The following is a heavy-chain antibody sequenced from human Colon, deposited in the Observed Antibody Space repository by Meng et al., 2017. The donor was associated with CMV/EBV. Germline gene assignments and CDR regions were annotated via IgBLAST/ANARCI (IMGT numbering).Heavy chain of an antibody. CDR3: ARPSIGVFSLAFDF. V-gene: IGHV3-30*04. CDR1: GFTFGAYP. Sequence: GGSLRLSCAGSGFTFGAYPIHWVRQAPGKGLEWVAIISHDGTKKNYAESVKGRFTISRDNSQNTVTVQMNSLRAEDTAVYYCARPSIGVFSLAFDFWGQGALVTVSS. J-gene: IGHJ3*01. D-gene: IGHD3-3*01. CDR2: ISHDGTKK.